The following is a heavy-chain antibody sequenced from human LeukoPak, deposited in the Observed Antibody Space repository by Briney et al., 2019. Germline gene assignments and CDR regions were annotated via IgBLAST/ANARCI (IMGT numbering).Heavy chain of an antibody. CDR3: AKATSHDAFDI. V-gene: IGHV4-39*01. CDR2: IYYIGSS. Sequence: PSETQSLTCTVSGGSISSSSYYWGWIRQPPGKGLEWIGSIYYIGSSYYNPSLKSRVTISVDTSKNQFSLKLSSVTAADTAVYYCAKATSHDAFDIWGQGTMVTVSS. J-gene: IGHJ3*02. CDR1: GGSISSSSYY. D-gene: IGHD2-2*01.